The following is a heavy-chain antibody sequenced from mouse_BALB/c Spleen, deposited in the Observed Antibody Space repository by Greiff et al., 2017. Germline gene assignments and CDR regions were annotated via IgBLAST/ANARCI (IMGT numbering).Heavy chain of an antibody. J-gene: IGHJ2*01. CDR2: IYPGNSDT. CDR1: GYSFTSYW. CDR3: TGRSMLTTVDD. Sequence: VQLQQSGTVLARPGASVKMSCKASGYSFTSYWMHWVKQRPGQGLEWIGSIYPGNSDTSYNQKFKGKAKLTAVTSASTAYMELSSLTKEDSAVYCYTGRSMLTTVDDWGEGTTLTVSS. D-gene: IGHD2-2*01. V-gene: IGHV1-5*01.